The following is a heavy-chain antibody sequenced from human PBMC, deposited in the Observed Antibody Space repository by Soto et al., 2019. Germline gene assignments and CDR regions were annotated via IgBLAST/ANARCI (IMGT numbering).Heavy chain of an antibody. D-gene: IGHD5-12*01. CDR3: ARAVRDGYNYGGGY. V-gene: IGHV3-7*01. CDR2: IKQDGSEK. J-gene: IGHJ4*02. Sequence: QSGGSLRLSCAASGFTFSSYWMSWVRQAPGKGLEWVANIKQDGSEKYYVDSVKGRFTISRDNAKNSLYLQMNSLRAEDTAVYYCARAVRDGYNYGGGYWGQGTLVTVSS. CDR1: GFTFSSYW.